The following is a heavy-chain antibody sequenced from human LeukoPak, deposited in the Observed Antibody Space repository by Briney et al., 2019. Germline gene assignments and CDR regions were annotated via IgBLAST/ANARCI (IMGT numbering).Heavy chain of an antibody. CDR1: GFTFDDYA. D-gene: IGHD3-22*01. V-gene: IGHV3-43D*03. J-gene: IGHJ4*02. CDR3: AKDRQGYYYDSSGYSFDY. CDR2: ISWDGGST. Sequence: GGSLRLSCAASGFTFDDYAMHWVRQAPGKGLDWVSLISWDGGSTYYADSVKCRFTISRDNSKNSLYLQMNSLRAEDTALYYCAKDRQGYYYDSSGYSFDYWGQGTLVTVSS.